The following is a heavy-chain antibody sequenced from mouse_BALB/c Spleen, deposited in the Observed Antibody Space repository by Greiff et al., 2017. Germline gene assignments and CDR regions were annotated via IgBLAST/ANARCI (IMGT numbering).Heavy chain of an antibody. CDR1: GYTFSSYW. V-gene: IGHV1-9*01. CDR2: ILPGSGST. Sequence: VHLVESGAELMKPGASVKISCKATGYTFSSYWIEWVKQRPGHGLEWIGEILPGSGSTNYNEKFKGKATFTADTSSNTAYMQLSSLTSEDSAVYYCARPDPNSWFAYWGQGTLVTVSA. CDR3: ARPDPNSWFAY. D-gene: IGHD4-1*01. J-gene: IGHJ3*01.